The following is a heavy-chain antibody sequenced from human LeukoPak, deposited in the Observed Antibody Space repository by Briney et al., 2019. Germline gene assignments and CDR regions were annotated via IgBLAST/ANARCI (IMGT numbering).Heavy chain of an antibody. Sequence: ASVKVSCKASGGTFSSYAISWVRQAPGQGLEWMGGIIPIFGTANYAQKFQGRVTITTDESTSTAYMELSSLRSEDTAVYYCARERGSSWSDNWFDPRGQGTLVTVSS. CDR3: ARERGSSWSDNWFDP. CDR1: GGTFSSYA. D-gene: IGHD6-13*01. CDR2: IIPIFGTA. J-gene: IGHJ5*02. V-gene: IGHV1-69*05.